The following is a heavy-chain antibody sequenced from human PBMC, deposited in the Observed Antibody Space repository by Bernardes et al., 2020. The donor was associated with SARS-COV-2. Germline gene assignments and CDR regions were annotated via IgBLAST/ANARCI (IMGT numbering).Heavy chain of an antibody. CDR1: GFTFSSYG. CDR2: IWYDGSNK. Sequence: GWSLRLSCAASGFTFSSYGMHWVRQAPGQGLEWVAVIWYDGSNKYYADSVKGRFTISRDNSKNTLYLQMNSLRAEDTAVYYCARGIIPYSSSWELQHWGQGTLVTVSS. D-gene: IGHD6-13*01. CDR3: ARGIIPYSSSWELQH. V-gene: IGHV3-33*01. J-gene: IGHJ1*01.